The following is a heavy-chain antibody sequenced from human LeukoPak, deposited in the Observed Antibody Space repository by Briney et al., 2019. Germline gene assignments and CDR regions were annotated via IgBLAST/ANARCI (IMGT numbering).Heavy chain of an antibody. D-gene: IGHD3-10*01. Sequence: SETLSLTCTVSGGSISSSSNYWGWLRQPPGKGLESIGRIYYSGSTYYNPTPKRPATISTATTHTQFHLKLSSVTAADTAVYYCGGVVLTYYYGSGSSGEKYYFDSWGRGALVIVSS. CDR2: IYYSGST. CDR3: GGVVLTYYYGSGSSGEKYYFDS. CDR1: GGSISSSSNY. J-gene: IGHJ4*02. V-gene: IGHV4-39*06.